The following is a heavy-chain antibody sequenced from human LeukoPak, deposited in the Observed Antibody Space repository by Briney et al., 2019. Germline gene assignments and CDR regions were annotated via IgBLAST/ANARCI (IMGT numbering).Heavy chain of an antibody. CDR2: IKQDGSEK. CDR1: EFTFSSYW. D-gene: IGHD6-19*01. J-gene: IGHJ4*02. CDR3: ARILDSAWGELGY. Sequence: HPGGSLRLSCAASEFTFSSYWMSWVRLAPGKGLEWVANIKQDGSEKYYVDSVKGRFTISRDNAKNSLYLQMNSLRAEDTAVYYCARILDSAWGELGYWGQGTLVTVSS. V-gene: IGHV3-7*01.